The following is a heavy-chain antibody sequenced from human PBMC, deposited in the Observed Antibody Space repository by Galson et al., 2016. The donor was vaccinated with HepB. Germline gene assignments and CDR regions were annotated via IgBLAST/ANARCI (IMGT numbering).Heavy chain of an antibody. Sequence: TLSLTCTVSGGSVNSGTYYWNWIRQPPGKGLEWIGFIYHSGSTNHNPSLKSGVTISLDTSKKHIYLRLSSVTAADTAVYYCTRDGGSGWFRGNAFDIWGQGTMVTVSS. CDR2: IYHSGST. CDR3: TRDGGSGWFRGNAFDI. CDR1: GGSVNSGTYY. V-gene: IGHV4-61*03. D-gene: IGHD6-19*01. J-gene: IGHJ3*02.